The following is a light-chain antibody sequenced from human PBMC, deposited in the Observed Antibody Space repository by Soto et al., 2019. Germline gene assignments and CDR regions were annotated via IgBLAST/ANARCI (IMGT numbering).Light chain of an antibody. V-gene: IGKV1-5*03. CDR2: KAS. CDR1: QSISSW. J-gene: IGKJ1*01. CDR3: QQYNSYLST. Sequence: DIQMTQSPSTLSASVGDRVTITCRASQSISSWLAWYQQKPGKAPKLLIYKASSLESGVPSRFSGSGSGAEFALTISSLQPDDFATSYCQQYNSYLSTFGQGTKVEIK.